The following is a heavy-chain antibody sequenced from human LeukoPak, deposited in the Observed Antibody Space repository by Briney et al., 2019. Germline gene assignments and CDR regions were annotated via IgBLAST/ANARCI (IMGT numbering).Heavy chain of an antibody. Sequence: PSETLSLTCAVYGGSFSGYYWSWIRQPPGKGLEWIGEINHSGSTNYNPSLKSRVTISVDTSKNQFSLKLSSVTAADTAVYYCVRHAPVTTDAFDIWGQGTMVTVSS. V-gene: IGHV4-34*01. J-gene: IGHJ3*02. CDR2: INHSGST. CDR1: GGSFSGYY. CDR3: VRHAPVTTDAFDI. D-gene: IGHD4-17*01.